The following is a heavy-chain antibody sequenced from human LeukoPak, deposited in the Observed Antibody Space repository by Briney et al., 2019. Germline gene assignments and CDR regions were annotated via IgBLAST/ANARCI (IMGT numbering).Heavy chain of an antibody. D-gene: IGHD2-15*01. CDR2: IKQDGSEK. V-gene: IGHV3-7*01. Sequence: GGSLRLSCAASGITFSRYWMTWVRQAPGKGPEWVATIKQDGSEKYYVDSVKGRFTISRYNTKNSLYLQVNTLRAEDTAVYYCATGGPSRSWFWIDWGQGTQVTVSS. CDR1: GITFSRYW. J-gene: IGHJ4*02. CDR3: ATGGPSRSWFWID.